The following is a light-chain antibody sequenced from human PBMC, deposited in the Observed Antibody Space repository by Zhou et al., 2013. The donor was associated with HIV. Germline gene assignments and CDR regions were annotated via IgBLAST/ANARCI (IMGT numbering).Light chain of an antibody. V-gene: IGKV3-15*01. Sequence: QYPDTLSLSPGDSVTVACRASQTVSSNLAWYQQKPGQAPRLLIYGASTRATGIPARFSGSGSGTEFTLTISSLQSEDFAVYYCQQYNNWPPCSFGQGTNLEIK. CDR2: GAS. J-gene: IGKJ2*04. CDR1: QTVSSN. CDR3: QQYNNWPPCS.